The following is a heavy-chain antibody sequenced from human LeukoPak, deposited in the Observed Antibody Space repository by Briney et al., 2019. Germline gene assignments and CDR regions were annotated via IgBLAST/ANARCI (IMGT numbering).Heavy chain of an antibody. J-gene: IGHJ4*02. CDR3: ATYRALTGESYYFDY. Sequence: SVKVSCKASGNTFSTYAINWVRHAPGQGLEWMGGIIPMLDIANYAQKFQGRVTITADKSTSTAYMDLSSLRSEDTAMYYCATYRALTGESYYFDYWGQGTLVTVSS. CDR2: IIPMLDIA. D-gene: IGHD7-27*01. CDR1: GNTFSTYA. V-gene: IGHV1-69*10.